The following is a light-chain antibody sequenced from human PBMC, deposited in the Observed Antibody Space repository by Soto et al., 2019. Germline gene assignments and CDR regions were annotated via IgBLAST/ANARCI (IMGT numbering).Light chain of an antibody. CDR1: QIIRDY. CDR2: GAS. V-gene: IGKV3-15*01. CDR3: QQYNHWPPET. Sequence: VLTDSPGTLSLTTEERATLSCGASQIIRDYLAWYQQKPGQAPRLLIYGASTRATGIPARFSGSGSGTEFTLTISSLQSEDFAVYYCQQYNHWPPETFGQGTKVDIK. J-gene: IGKJ1*01.